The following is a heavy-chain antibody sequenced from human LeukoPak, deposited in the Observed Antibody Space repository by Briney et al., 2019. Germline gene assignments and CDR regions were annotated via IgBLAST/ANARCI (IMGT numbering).Heavy chain of an antibody. CDR3: ARLTRGGTAFDI. D-gene: IGHD2-15*01. Sequence: ASVKVSCKASGYTLTNYYIHWVRQAPGQGLEWMGISNPNGGSTSYAQQFQGRVTMTRDTSTSTVHMELTSLRSEDTALYYCARLTRGGTAFDIWGQGTMVTVSS. CDR1: GYTLTNYY. J-gene: IGHJ3*02. V-gene: IGHV1-46*01. CDR2: SNPNGGST.